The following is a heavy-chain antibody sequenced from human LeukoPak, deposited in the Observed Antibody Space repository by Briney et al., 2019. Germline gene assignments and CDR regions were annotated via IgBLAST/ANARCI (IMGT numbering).Heavy chain of an antibody. CDR2: IGGSVGGT. J-gene: IGHJ4*02. D-gene: IGHD3-10*01. CDR1: GFNFYNYA. Sequence: PGGSLKLSCAASGFNFYNYAMLWVRQAPGKGLEWVAGIGGSVGGTYYADSVKGRFTISRDNSKNTLYLQMNSLRAEDTAVYYCASGVVFPHYWGQGTLVTVSS. CDR3: ASGVVFPHY. V-gene: IGHV3-23*01.